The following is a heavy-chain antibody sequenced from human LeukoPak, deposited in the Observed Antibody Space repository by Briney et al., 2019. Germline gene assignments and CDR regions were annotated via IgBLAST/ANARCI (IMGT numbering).Heavy chain of an antibody. D-gene: IGHD5-18*01. V-gene: IGHV3-48*01. CDR2: ISSSSSTI. Sequence: PGGSLRLSCAASGFTFSSYGMNWVRQAPGKGLEWVSYISSSSSTIYYADSVKGRFAISRDNAKNSLYLQMNSLRAEDTAVYYCARDWIQLSFDYWGQGTLVTVSS. J-gene: IGHJ4*02. CDR1: GFTFSSYG. CDR3: ARDWIQLSFDY.